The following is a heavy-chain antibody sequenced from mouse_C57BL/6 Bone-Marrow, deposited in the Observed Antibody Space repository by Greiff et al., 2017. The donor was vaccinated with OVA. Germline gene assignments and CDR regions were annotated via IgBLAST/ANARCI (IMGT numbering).Heavy chain of an antibody. J-gene: IGHJ4*01. D-gene: IGHD2-5*01. V-gene: IGHV5-16*01. CDR2: INYDGSST. CDR3: ARGVPRYSNCYAMDY. Sequence: EVQRVESEGGLVQPGSSMKLSCTASGFTFSDYYMAWVRQVPEKGLEWVANINYDGSSTYYLDSLKSRFIISRDNAKNILYLQMSSLKSDDTATYYCARGVPRYSNCYAMDYWGQGTSVTVSS. CDR1: GFTFSDYY.